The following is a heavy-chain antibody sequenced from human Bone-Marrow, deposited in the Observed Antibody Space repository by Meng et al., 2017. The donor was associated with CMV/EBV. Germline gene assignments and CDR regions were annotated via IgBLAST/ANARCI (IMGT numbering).Heavy chain of an antibody. CDR1: GYTFTGYY. J-gene: IGHJ6*02. CDR2: INPNSGGT. CDR3: ARRLTAARPRAKVWYYGMDV. Sequence: ASVKVSCKASGYTFTGYYMHWVRQAPGQGLEWMGWINPNSGGTNYAQKFQGRVTMTRNTSISTAYMELSSLRFEDTAVYYCARRLTAARPRAKVWYYGMDVCGQGTTVTVSS. D-gene: IGHD6-6*01. V-gene: IGHV1-2*02.